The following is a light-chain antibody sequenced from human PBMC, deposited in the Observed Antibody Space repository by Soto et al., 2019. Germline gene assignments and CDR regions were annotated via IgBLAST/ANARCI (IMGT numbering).Light chain of an antibody. J-gene: IGKJ2*01. CDR1: QSLVYSNGNTY. CDR2: TVS. CDR3: MQGTHWPFT. V-gene: IGKV2-30*01. Sequence: DVVLTQSPLSLPATLGQPASISCRSSQSLVYSNGNTYLSWFQRRPGHSPRRLIYTVSDRDSGVPDRFSGSGSGTDFTLRISRVEDEDVGVYFCMQGTHWPFTSGQGTKVDTK.